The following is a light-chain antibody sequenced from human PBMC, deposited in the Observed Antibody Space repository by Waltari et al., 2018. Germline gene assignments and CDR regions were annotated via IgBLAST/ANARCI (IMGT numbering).Light chain of an antibody. V-gene: IGKV1-9*01. CDR3: QQLNSYPRT. Sequence: DIQLTQSPSFLSASVGDRVTIACRASQGISRSLDWYQQKPGKAPKLLIYAASTLQSGVPSRFSGDGSGTEFTLTISSLQPEDSATYYCQQLNSYPRTFGQGTKLEIK. CDR2: AAS. CDR1: QGISRS. J-gene: IGKJ2*01.